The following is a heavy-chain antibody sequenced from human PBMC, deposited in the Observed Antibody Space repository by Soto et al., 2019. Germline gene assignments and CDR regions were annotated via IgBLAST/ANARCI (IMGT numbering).Heavy chain of an antibody. CDR3: ARVLSSSTNYYMDV. CDR2: MNPNSGNT. J-gene: IGHJ6*03. V-gene: IGHV1-8*01. CDR1: GYTFTSYD. Sequence: ASVKVSCKASGYTFTSYDINWVRQATGQGLEWMGWMNPNSGNTGYAQKFQGRVTMTRNTSISTAYMELSSLRSEDTAVYYCARVLSSSTNYYMDVWGKGTTVTVSS. D-gene: IGHD6-6*01.